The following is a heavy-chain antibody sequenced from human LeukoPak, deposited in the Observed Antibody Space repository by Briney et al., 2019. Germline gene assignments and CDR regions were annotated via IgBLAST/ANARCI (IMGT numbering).Heavy chain of an antibody. CDR3: ARVVGSSGYPYYFDY. J-gene: IGHJ4*02. V-gene: IGHV4-34*01. D-gene: IGHD3-22*01. Sequence: SETLSLTCAVYGGSFSGYYWSWIRQPPGKGLEWIGEINHSGSTNYNPSLKSRVTISVDTSKNQFSLKLSSVTAADTAVYYCARVVGSSGYPYYFDYWGQGTLVTVSS. CDR2: INHSGST. CDR1: GGSFSGYY.